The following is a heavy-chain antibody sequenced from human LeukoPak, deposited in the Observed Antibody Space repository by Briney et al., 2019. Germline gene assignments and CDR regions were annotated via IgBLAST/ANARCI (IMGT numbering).Heavy chain of an antibody. D-gene: IGHD3-3*01. J-gene: IGHJ6*03. CDR3: ARHYYDFWSGYLQSYYYYYYMDV. CDR1: GFTFNNYN. V-gene: IGHV3-11*04. Sequence: GGSLKLSCTASGFTFNNYNMNWIRQAPGKGLEWVSYISSSGSTIYYADSVKGRFTISRDNAKNSLYLQMKSLRAEDTAVYYCARHYYDFWSGYLQSYYYYYYMDVWGKGTTVTVSS. CDR2: ISSSGSTI.